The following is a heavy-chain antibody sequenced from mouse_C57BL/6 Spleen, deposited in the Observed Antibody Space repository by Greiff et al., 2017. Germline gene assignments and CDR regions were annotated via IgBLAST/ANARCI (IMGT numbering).Heavy chain of an antibody. CDR2: ISNGGSYT. D-gene: IGHD1-1*01. J-gene: IGHJ3*01. CDR3: ARAYTNGGFAY. V-gene: IGHV5-4*03. Sequence: EVKLVESGGGLVKPGGSLKLSCEASGFTFSSYAMSWVRQTPEKRLEWVATISNGGSYTYYPDNVKGRFTISRDNAKNNLYLQMSHLKSEDTAMYYCARAYTNGGFAYWGQGTLVTVSA. CDR1: GFTFSSYA.